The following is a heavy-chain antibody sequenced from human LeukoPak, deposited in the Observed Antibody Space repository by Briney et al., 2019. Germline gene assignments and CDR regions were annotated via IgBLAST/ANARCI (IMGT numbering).Heavy chain of an antibody. CDR2: IRYDGSNK. J-gene: IGHJ4*02. V-gene: IGHV3-33*01. Sequence: GGSLRLSCAASGFTFSSYGMHWVRQAPGKGLEWVAVIRYDGSNKYYADSVKGRFTISRDNSKNTLYLQMNSLRAEDTAVYYCARPRGYYDSSGYDYWGQGTLVTVSS. D-gene: IGHD3-22*01. CDR1: GFTFSSYG. CDR3: ARPRGYYDSSGYDY.